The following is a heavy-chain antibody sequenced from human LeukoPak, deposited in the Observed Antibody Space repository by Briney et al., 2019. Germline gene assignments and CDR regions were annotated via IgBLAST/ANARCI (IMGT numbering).Heavy chain of an antibody. Sequence: GGSLRLSCAASGFTFSSYAMSWVRQAPGKGLEWVSAMSGSCGGTYYADSVKGRFNISRDNSKNTLYLQMNSLRAEDTAVYYCAKSNYYDSSGPDYYWGQGTLVTVSS. CDR3: AKSNYYDSSGPDYY. D-gene: IGHD3-22*01. CDR2: MSGSCGGT. V-gene: IGHV3-23*01. CDR1: GFTFSSYA. J-gene: IGHJ4*02.